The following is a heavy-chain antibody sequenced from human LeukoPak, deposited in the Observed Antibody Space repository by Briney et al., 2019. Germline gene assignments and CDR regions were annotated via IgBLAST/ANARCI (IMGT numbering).Heavy chain of an antibody. Sequence: PSQTLSLTCTVSGGSISSGGYYWSWIRQHPGKGLEWIGYIYYSGSTYYNPSLKSRVTISVDTSKNQFSLKLSSVTAADTAVYYCARSQTYYYDSSGVGKGDHWFDPWGQGTLVTVSS. CDR1: GGSISSGGYY. V-gene: IGHV4-31*03. J-gene: IGHJ5*02. CDR2: IYYSGST. CDR3: ARSQTYYYDSSGVGKGDHWFDP. D-gene: IGHD3-22*01.